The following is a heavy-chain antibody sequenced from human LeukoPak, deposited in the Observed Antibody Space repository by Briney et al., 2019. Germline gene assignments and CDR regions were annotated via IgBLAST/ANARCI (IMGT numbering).Heavy chain of an antibody. D-gene: IGHD6-13*01. CDR3: ARVSSSWPYYVDY. J-gene: IGHJ4*02. CDR2: IYTSGST. V-gene: IGHV4-4*07. Sequence: PSETLSLTCTVSGGSIISYYWSWIRQPAGKGLEWIGRIYTSGSTNYNPSLKSRVTMSVDTSKNQFSLKLSSVTAADTAVYYCARVSSSWPYYVDYWAQGTLVTVSS. CDR1: GGSIISYY.